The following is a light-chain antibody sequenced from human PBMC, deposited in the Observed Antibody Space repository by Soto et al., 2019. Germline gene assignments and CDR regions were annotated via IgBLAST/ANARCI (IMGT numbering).Light chain of an antibody. J-gene: IGKJ5*01. V-gene: IGKV3-11*01. CDR2: DAS. CDR1: QSVSRY. CDR3: QQSEHWPPIT. Sequence: EFVLTQSPVTLSLYPVAIANLSCSTSQSVSRYLAWYQQKPGQAPRLLIYDASKRAPGIPARFTGSGSGTDFTLTISSLEPEDFAVYYCQQSEHWPPITFGKGKQLEIK.